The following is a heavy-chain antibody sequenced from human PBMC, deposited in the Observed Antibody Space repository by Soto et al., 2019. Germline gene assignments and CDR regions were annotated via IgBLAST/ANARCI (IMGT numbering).Heavy chain of an antibody. CDR1: DDSISDSRYY. J-gene: IGHJ5*02. CDR2: ISHDEHA. Sequence: PSETLSLTCSVLDDSISDSRYYWGWIRQSPEKGLEWIGSISHDEHAYYNPPLKSRVTLFADTCRHQFSLKMKPVTVADTALYFCGRQVYVDYLGGNWFDPWGKGAQVTVSS. V-gene: IGHV4-39*01. CDR3: GRQVYVDYLGGNWFDP. D-gene: IGHD4-17*01.